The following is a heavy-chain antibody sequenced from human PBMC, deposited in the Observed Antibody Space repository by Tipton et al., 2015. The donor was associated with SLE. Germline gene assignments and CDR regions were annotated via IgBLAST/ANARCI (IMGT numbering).Heavy chain of an antibody. V-gene: IGHV4-61*02. CDR2: IYNTGAT. CDR3: ARVDRGPRNFDL. Sequence: TLSLTCTVSGGSITSGSYYWSWIRQPAGQGLEWIGRIYNTGATYYNPSLKSRVSVSVDTSKNQISLRLNSGTAADTAVYYCARVDRGPRNFDLWGRGTLVTVSS. J-gene: IGHJ2*01. D-gene: IGHD1-26*01. CDR1: GGSITSGSYY.